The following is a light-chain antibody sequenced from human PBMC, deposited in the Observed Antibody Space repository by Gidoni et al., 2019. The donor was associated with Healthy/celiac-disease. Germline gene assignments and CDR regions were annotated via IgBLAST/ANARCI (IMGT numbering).Light chain of an antibody. V-gene: IGKV3-15*01. Sequence: EIVMTQSPATLSVSPGERATLSCWASQSVSSNLAWYQQKPGQAPRLLIYGASTRATGIPARFSGSGSGTEFTLTISSLQSEDFAVYYCQQYNNWPPMYTFXQXTKLEIK. CDR2: GAS. CDR1: QSVSSN. CDR3: QQYNNWPPMYT. J-gene: IGKJ2*01.